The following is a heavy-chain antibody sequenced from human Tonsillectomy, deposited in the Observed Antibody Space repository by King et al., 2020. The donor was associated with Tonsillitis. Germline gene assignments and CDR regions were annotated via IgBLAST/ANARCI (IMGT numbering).Heavy chain of an antibody. V-gene: IGHV3-7*04. Sequence: VQLVESGGVLFQPGGSLRLPCVASGFPFSNSWMNWVRQAPGKGLELWAIISPEESDKSYVAFVKGRFTVSRDNAKNSLYLQMNSLRVEDTAAFYCVRDPGWGAYDIWGQGTMVTVSS. J-gene: IGHJ3*02. CDR2: ISPEESDK. CDR3: VRDPGWGAYDI. D-gene: IGHD3-16*01. CDR1: GFPFSNSW.